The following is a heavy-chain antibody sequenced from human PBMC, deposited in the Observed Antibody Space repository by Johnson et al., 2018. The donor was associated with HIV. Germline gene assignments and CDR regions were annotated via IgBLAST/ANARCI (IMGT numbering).Heavy chain of an antibody. Sequence: VQLVESGGGVVRPGGSLRLSCAASGFTFDDYGMSWVRHAPGKGLEWVYGITCSGGGTHYADSVKGRFTISRDNANNSLYLQMNSLRAEDTAVYYWARDRLMTATRLPGAFDIWGQGTMVTVSS. J-gene: IGHJ3*02. CDR3: ARDRLMTATRLPGAFDI. CDR2: ITCSGGGT. CDR1: GFTFDDYG. D-gene: IGHD3-16*01. V-gene: IGHV3-20*04.